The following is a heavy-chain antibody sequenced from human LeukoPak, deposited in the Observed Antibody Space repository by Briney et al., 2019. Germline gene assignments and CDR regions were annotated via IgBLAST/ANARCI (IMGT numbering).Heavy chain of an antibody. CDR1: GGSISSSSYY. J-gene: IGHJ3*02. V-gene: IGHV4-39*01. CDR2: IYYSGST. Sequence: TSETLSLTCTVSGGSISSSSYYWGWIRQPPGKGLEWIGSIYYSGSTYYNPSLKSRVTISVDTSKNQFSLKLSSVTAADTAVYYCASARIFGAFDIWGQGTMVTVSS. D-gene: IGHD3-3*01. CDR3: ASARIFGAFDI.